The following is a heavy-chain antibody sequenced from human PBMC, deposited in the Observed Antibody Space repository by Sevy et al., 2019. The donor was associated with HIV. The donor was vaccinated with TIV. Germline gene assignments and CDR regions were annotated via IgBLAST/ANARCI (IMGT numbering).Heavy chain of an antibody. CDR1: GFTFSTYN. J-gene: IGHJ6*02. CDR2: ISSSSTYI. CDR3: ARDLVLPATTDYYYYGMDV. D-gene: IGHD2-15*01. Sequence: GGSLRLSCAASGFTFSTYNMNWVRQAPGKGLEWVSSISSSSTYIYYADSAKGRFTISRDNAKNSLYLQMNSLRAEDTAVYYCARDLVLPATTDYYYYGMDVWGQGTTVTVSS. V-gene: IGHV3-21*01.